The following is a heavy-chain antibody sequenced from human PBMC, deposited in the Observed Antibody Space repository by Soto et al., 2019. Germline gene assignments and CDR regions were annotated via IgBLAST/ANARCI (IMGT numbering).Heavy chain of an antibody. CDR3: HRDLIAAEMVAVTDAIPH. Sequence: QVQLQESGPGLVKPSQTLSLTCTVSGGSISSGDYYWSWIRQPPGKGLEWIGYIYYSGSTYYNPSLKSRVPTSVHTSTNPFSRKLSSGTAADTAMYYRHRDLIAAEMVAVTDAIPHWGQGTMVTVST. CDR2: IYYSGST. V-gene: IGHV4-30-4*01. D-gene: IGHD2-21*01. J-gene: IGHJ3*01. CDR1: GGSISSGDYY.